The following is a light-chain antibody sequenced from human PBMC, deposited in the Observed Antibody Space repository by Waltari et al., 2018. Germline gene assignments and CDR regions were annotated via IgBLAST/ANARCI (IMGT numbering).Light chain of an antibody. J-gene: IGLJ3*02. CDR2: TPN. V-gene: IGLV1-44*01. Sequence: QSVLTQPPSASGTPGQRITISCSGGSSNIGSNTVSWYQQLPGTAPKLLIYTPNQRPSGVPDRFSGPKSGTSASLAISGLQSEDEGNYYCAAWDVSLNGLVFGGGTKLTVL. CDR1: SSNIGSNT. CDR3: AAWDVSLNGLV.